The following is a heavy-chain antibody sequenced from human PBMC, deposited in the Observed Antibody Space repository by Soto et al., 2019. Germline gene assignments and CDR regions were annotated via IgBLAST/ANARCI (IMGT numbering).Heavy chain of an antibody. CDR1: GGSISSSSYY. CDR3: ARQQWELLFPFDY. Sequence: SETLSLTCTVSGGSISSSSYYWGWIRQPPGKGLEWIGSIYYSGSTYYNPSLKSRVTISVDTSKNQFSLKLSSVTAADTAVYYCARQQWELLFPFDYWGQGTLVTVSS. D-gene: IGHD1-26*01. V-gene: IGHV4-39*01. CDR2: IYYSGST. J-gene: IGHJ4*02.